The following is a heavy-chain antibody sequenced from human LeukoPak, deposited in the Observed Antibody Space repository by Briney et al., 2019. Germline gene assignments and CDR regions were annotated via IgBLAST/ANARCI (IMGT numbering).Heavy chain of an antibody. J-gene: IGHJ4*02. D-gene: IGHD6-6*01. CDR1: GFTFDNSA. V-gene: IGHV3-9*01. CDR3: AKGVSSIPVRGPLDY. Sequence: PGGSLRLSCAASGFTFDNSAMYWVRQFPGKGLEWISGINWNSGTIDYASSVKGRFTISRDNAENSPYLQMNSLSTEDTAFYYCAKGVSSIPVRGPLDYWGQGALVTVSS. CDR2: INWNSGTI.